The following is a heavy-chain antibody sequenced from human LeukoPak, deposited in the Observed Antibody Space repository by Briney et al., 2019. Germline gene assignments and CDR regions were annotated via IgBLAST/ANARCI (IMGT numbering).Heavy chain of an antibody. D-gene: IGHD2-2*01. CDR1: GCTFSSYA. J-gene: IGHJ6*03. V-gene: IGHV1-69*05. CDR3: ASADIVVVPAASGYYMDV. Sequence: SVKVSCKASGCTFSSYAISWVRQAPGQGLGWMGGIIPIFGTANYAQKFQGRVTITTDESTSTAYMELSSLRSEDTAVYYCASADIVVVPAASGYYMDVWGKGTTVTVSS. CDR2: IIPIFGTA.